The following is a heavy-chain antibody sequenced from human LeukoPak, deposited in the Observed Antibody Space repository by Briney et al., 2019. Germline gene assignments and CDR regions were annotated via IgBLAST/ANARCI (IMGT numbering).Heavy chain of an antibody. CDR3: AKGGPQFFDY. J-gene: IGHJ4*02. V-gene: IGHV3-23*01. Sequence: GGSLRLSCAVSGFTFSDYAMSWVRQAPGKGLEWVSTISGSGGSTYSADSVKGRFTISRDNSRNTLYLQMNSLRAEDTAIYYCAKGGPQFFDYWGQGTLVTVSS. CDR2: ISGSGGST. CDR1: GFTFSDYA. D-gene: IGHD5-24*01.